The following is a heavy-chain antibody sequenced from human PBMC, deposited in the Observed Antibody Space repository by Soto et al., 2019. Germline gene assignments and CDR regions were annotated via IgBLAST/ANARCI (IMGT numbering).Heavy chain of an antibody. CDR2: IYHSGST. J-gene: IGHJ6*02. V-gene: IGHV4-30-2*01. Sequence: QLQLQESGSGLVKPSQTLSLTCAVSGGSISSGGYSWSWIRQPPGKGLEWIGYIYHSGSTYYNPSLKSRLTISVDRSKNQFSLKLRSVTAADTAVYYCARAHYGDYGYGMDVWGQGTTVTVSS. D-gene: IGHD4-17*01. CDR1: GGSISSGGYS. CDR3: ARAHYGDYGYGMDV.